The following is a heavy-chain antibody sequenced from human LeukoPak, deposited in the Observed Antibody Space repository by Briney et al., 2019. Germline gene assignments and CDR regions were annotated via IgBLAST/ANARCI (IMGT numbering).Heavy chain of an antibody. J-gene: IGHJ4*02. CDR2: TYYRSKWYN. D-gene: IGHD1/OR15-1a*01. V-gene: IGHV6-1*01. Sequence: SQTLSLTCAISGDSVSSNSAAWNLIRQSPSRGLERLGRTYYRSKWYNDYAVYMESRITINPDTSKNQFSLQLNSVTPEDTAVYYCARDRNNILDHWGQGILVTVSS. CDR1: GDSVSSNSAA. CDR3: ARDRNNILDH.